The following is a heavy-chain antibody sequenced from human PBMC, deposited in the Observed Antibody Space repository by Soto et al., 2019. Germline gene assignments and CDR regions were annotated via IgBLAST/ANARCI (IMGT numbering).Heavy chain of an antibody. CDR1: GDSITGANW. D-gene: IGHD3-3*01. CDR2: IYHNGST. CDR3: ASARGALLGVVIRNWFDP. J-gene: IGHJ5*02. Sequence: SETLSLTCAVSGDSITGANWWSWVRQSPRKGLEWLGEIYHNGSTNYNPSLKSRVAISVDKAKNQFSLKLTSVTAADTAVYYCASARGALLGVVIRNWFDPLGQGTLVT. V-gene: IGHV4-4*02.